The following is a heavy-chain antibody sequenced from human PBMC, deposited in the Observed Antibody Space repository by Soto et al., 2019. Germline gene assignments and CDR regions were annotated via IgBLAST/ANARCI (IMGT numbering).Heavy chain of an antibody. CDR2: IYYSGST. D-gene: IGHD3-22*01. V-gene: IGHV4-39*01. Sequence: QLQLQESGPGLVKPSETLSLTCTVSGGSISSSSYYWGWIRQPPGKGLEWIGSIYYSGSTYYNPSLKSRVTISVDTSKNQFSLKLCSVTAADTAVYYCARQKRYYDSSGYYHMYYFDYWGQGTLVTVSS. CDR3: ARQKRYYDSSGYYHMYYFDY. CDR1: GGSISSSSYY. J-gene: IGHJ4*02.